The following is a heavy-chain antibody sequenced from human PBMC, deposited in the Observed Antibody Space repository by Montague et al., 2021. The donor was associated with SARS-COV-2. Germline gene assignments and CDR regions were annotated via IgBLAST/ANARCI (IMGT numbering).Heavy chain of an antibody. D-gene: IGHD3/OR15-3a*01. CDR1: GFTFSNCW. CDR2: IMKDGSGK. V-gene: IGHV3-7*01. CDR3: TRDTPVIENDFNDGSN. J-gene: IGHJ4*02. Sequence: SLRLSCAASGFTFSNCWMSWVRQAPGKGLEWVATIMKDGSGKYYVDSVKGRFTISRDNAKNSLYLQMSSLRAEDTALYYCTRDTPVIENDFNDGSNWGQGTLVTVSS.